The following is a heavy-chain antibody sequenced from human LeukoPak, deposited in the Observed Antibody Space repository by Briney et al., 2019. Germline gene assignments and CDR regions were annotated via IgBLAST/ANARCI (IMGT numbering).Heavy chain of an antibody. CDR1: GFTFSSYA. Sequence: GGSLRLSCAASGFTFSSYAMSWVRQAPGKGLEWVSAISGSGGRTYYADSVKGRFTISRDNSKNTVYVQMNSLRAEDTAVYFCVVVSYCGGDCYDYWGQGTLVTVSS. V-gene: IGHV3-23*01. CDR2: ISGSGGRT. J-gene: IGHJ4*02. D-gene: IGHD2-21*01. CDR3: VVVSYCGGDCYDY.